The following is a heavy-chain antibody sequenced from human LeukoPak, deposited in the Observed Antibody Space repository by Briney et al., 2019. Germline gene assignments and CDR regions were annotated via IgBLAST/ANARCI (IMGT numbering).Heavy chain of an antibody. J-gene: IGHJ6*03. D-gene: IGHD5-12*01. CDR3: ARDPYSGHYGNDYYYYMDV. V-gene: IGHV3-21*01. CDR2: ITSSSSYA. Sequence: GGSLRLSCEASGFTFSTYNMNWVRQAPGKRLEWVSSITSSSSYAFYADSVKGRFTISRDNAKSSLYLQMNNLRAEDTAVYYCARDPYSGHYGNDYYYYMDVWGKGTTVAISS. CDR1: GFTFSTYN.